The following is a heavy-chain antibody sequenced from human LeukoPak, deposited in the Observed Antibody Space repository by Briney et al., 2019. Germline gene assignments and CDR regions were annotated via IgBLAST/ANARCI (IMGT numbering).Heavy chain of an antibody. CDR3: ARDVEDYYGSLEDY. Sequence: ASVKVSCKASGGTFSSYTISWVRQAPGQGLEWMGWISAYNGNTNYAQKLQGRVTMTTDTSTSTAYMELRSLRSDDTAVYYCARDVEDYYGSLEDYWGQGTLVTVSS. CDR2: ISAYNGNT. CDR1: GGTFSSYT. D-gene: IGHD3-10*01. J-gene: IGHJ4*02. V-gene: IGHV1-18*01.